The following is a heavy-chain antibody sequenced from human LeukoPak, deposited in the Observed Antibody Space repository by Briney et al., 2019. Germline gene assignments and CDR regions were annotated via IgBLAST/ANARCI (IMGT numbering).Heavy chain of an antibody. CDR2: IWYDGSNK. Sequence: GGSLRLSCAASGFTFSSYGMHWVRQAPGKGLEWVEVIWYDGSNKYYADSVKGRFTISRDNSKNTLYLQMNSLRADDTAVYYCAKAMVELLSRAFDYWGQGTLVTVSS. D-gene: IGHD3-16*01. J-gene: IGHJ4*02. CDR3: AKAMVELLSRAFDY. V-gene: IGHV3-33*06. CDR1: GFTFSSYG.